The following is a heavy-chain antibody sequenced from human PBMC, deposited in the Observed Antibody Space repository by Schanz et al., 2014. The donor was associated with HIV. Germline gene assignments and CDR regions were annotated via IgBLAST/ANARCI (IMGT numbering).Heavy chain of an antibody. J-gene: IGHJ6*02. CDR2: IGGSRVGT. Sequence: EVQLLESGGGLVQPGGSLRLSCAASGFTFSSYTMTWVRQAPGKGLEWVSGIGGSRVGTYYADSVKGRFTISRDNSKNTMFLQMNSLRVEDTAIYYCAKIRGTRGAYDGMDVWGQGTTVTVS. CDR1: GFTFSSYT. V-gene: IGHV3-23*01. CDR3: AKIRGTRGAYDGMDV. D-gene: IGHD3-10*01.